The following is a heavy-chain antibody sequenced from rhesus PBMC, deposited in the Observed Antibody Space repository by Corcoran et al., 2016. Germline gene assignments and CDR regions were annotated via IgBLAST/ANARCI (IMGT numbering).Heavy chain of an antibody. V-gene: IGHV4S14*01. CDR3: ASAVTGTNYFDY. CDR1: GGSISGYYY. D-gene: IGHD1-26*01. CDR2: ISGRGGSN. Sequence: QLQLQESGPGLVKPSETLSLTCAVSGGSISGYYYWIWIRQPPGKGLGWIGSISGRGGSNYLNPSRKSRVTLSEDTAKNQFSLKLSAVTAADTAVYYCASAVTGTNYFDYWGQGVLVTVSS. J-gene: IGHJ4*01.